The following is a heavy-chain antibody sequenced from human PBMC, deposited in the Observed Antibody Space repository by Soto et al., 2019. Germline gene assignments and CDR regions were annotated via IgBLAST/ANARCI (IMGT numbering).Heavy chain of an antibody. V-gene: IGHV4-39*01. Sequence: SETLCLTCTVSGRSISSSSYYGGWIRQPPGQGLEWIGSIYYSGSTYYNPALKSRVTISVDTSKNQFSLKLSSVTAADTAVYYCARFAVASVSYYYGMDVWGQGTTVT. D-gene: IGHD6-19*01. CDR1: GRSISSSSYY. CDR3: ARFAVASVSYYYGMDV. J-gene: IGHJ6*02. CDR2: IYYSGST.